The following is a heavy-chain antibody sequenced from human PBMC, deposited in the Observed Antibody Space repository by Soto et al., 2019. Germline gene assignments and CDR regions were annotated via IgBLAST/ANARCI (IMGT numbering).Heavy chain of an antibody. Sequence: EVQLLESGGGLVQPGGSLRLSCAASGFTFSSYAMSWVRQAPGKGLEWVSDISGSGCSTYYADSVKGRFTISRDNCKNTLDLEIDTPRAEKTVVYYCGSIEGGWLVDYWGQGTLVTVSS. CDR2: ISGSGCST. CDR1: GFTFSSYA. V-gene: IGHV3-23*01. J-gene: IGHJ4*02. CDR3: GSIEGGWLVDY. D-gene: IGHD6-19*01.